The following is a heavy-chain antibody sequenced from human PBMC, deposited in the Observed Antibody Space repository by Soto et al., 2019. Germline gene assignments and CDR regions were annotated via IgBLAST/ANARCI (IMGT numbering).Heavy chain of an antibody. Sequence: QVQLEQSGAEVKKPGSSVKVSCKASGGTFRSHAIAWVRQAPGQGLEWMGDFIPIFVTSNYAQKFQGRISITADESRTTAYMELSTVTDEDTATYYCARGEGYYDSSGLEYYHGMDVWGQGTTLTVSS. D-gene: IGHD3-22*01. CDR3: ARGEGYYDSSGLEYYHGMDV. CDR2: FIPIFVTS. V-gene: IGHV1-69*01. CDR1: GGTFRSHA. J-gene: IGHJ6*02.